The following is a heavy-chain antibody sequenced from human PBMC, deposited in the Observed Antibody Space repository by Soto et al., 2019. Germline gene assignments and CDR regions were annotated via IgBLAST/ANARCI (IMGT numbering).Heavy chain of an antibody. CDR2: INYSGSNI. Sequence: GGSLRLSCAASGFTFSNSEMFWVRQAPGKGLEWVSKINYSGSNIYYSKSVKGRFTISRDNAKNSLSLQMNSLTDEDTAIYYCASEALCGADCYFFEYWGPGTLVTVSS. V-gene: IGHV3-48*03. D-gene: IGHD2-21*02. J-gene: IGHJ4*02. CDR1: GFTFSNSE. CDR3: ASEALCGADCYFFEY.